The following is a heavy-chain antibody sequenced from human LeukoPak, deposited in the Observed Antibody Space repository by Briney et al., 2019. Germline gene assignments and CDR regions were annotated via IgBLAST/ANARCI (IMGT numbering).Heavy chain of an antibody. D-gene: IGHD5-18*01. J-gene: IGHJ6*03. CDR3: ARGVRGYSYGYESYYYYYMDV. CDR2: IYYSGST. Sequence: PSETLSLTCTVSGGSISSSSYYWGWIRQPPGKGLEWIGSIYYSGSTYYNPSLKSRVTISVDTSKNQFSLKLSSVTAADTAVYYCARGVRGYSYGYESYYYYYMDVWGKGTTVTVSS. CDR1: GGSISSSSYY. V-gene: IGHV4-39*07.